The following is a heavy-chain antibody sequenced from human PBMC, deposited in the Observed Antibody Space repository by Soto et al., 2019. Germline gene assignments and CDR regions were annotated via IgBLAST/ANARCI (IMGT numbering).Heavy chain of an antibody. Sequence: QVQLVESGGGVVQPGRSLRLSCAASGFTFSDYGMHWVRQAPGKGLEWVALISYDGSSKQYAVSVRGRFTISRDNAENTVYLQMHSLRADDTAIYYCSRGYTSGYPPNGFDPWGQGTLVTVSS. CDR1: GFTFSDYG. V-gene: IGHV3-30*19. D-gene: IGHD3-3*01. CDR3: SRGYTSGYPPNGFDP. CDR2: ISYDGSSK. J-gene: IGHJ5*02.